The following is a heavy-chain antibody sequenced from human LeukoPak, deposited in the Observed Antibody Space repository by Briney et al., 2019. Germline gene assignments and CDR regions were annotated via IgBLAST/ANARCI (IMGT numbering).Heavy chain of an antibody. CDR2: IADAGT. J-gene: IGHJ3*01. Sequence: GGSLRLSCAASGFTFNDFAMTWVRQAPGKGLEWVSTIADAGTYYADSVKGRFIISRDNSKNMLYLPLNSLRADDTAMYYCARNLGPFDVRGHGTMVTVSS. CDR1: GFTFNDFA. V-gene: IGHV3-23*01. CDR3: ARNLGPFDV. D-gene: IGHD3-16*01.